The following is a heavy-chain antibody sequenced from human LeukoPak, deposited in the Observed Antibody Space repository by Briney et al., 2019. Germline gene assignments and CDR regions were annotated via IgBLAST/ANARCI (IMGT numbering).Heavy chain of an antibody. V-gene: IGHV3-21*04. Sequence: GGSLRLSCAASGFTFSSYSMNWVRQAPGKGLEWVSSISSSSSYIYYADSVKGRFTISRDNAKNSLYLQMNSLRAEDTALYYCARESPTVTMKYGFDYWGQGTLVTVSS. J-gene: IGHJ4*02. D-gene: IGHD4-17*01. CDR1: GFTFSSYS. CDR2: ISSSSSYI. CDR3: ARESPTVTMKYGFDY.